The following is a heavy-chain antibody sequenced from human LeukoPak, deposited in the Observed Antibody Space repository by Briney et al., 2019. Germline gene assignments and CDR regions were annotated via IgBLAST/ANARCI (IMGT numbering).Heavy chain of an antibody. CDR2: ITGNGVST. J-gene: IGHJ4*02. D-gene: IGHD3-3*01. CDR1: GFTFSSYA. CDR3: GTGYYDFWFFNY. Sequence: GGSLRLSCAASGFTFSSYAMSWVRQAPGKGLEWVSVITGNGVSTFYADSVKGRFTISRDNSKNSLYLQMNSLRAEDTAVYYCGTGYYDFWFFNYWGQGTLVTVSS. V-gene: IGHV3-23*01.